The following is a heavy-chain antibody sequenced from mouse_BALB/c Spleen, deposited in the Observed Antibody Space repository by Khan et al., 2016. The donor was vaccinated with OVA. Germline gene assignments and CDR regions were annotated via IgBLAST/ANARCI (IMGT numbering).Heavy chain of an antibody. D-gene: IGHD2-14*01. CDR3: ARGGAAFYRNDGGAMDY. Sequence: QIQLVQSGPELKKPGETVRISCKASGYTFTTAGMQWVQKMPGKGLKWIGWINTHSGVPKYAEDFKGRFAFPLETSASLGYLQITNLKNEDTATSYCARGGAAFYRNDGGAMDYWGQGTSVTVSS. J-gene: IGHJ4*01. CDR2: INTHSGVP. CDR1: GYTFTTAG. V-gene: IGHV9-4*02.